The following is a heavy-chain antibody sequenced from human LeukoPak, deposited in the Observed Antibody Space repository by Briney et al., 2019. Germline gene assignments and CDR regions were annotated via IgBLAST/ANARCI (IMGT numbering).Heavy chain of an antibody. CDR2: ISSNGGST. J-gene: IGHJ1*01. CDR1: GFTFSSYA. CDR3: VKGGLTLTTIYFHH. D-gene: IGHD1-1*01. V-gene: IGHV3-64D*09. Sequence: GGSLRLSCSASGFTFSSYAIHWVRQAPGKGLEGVSGISSNGGSTYYADSVKGRFTISRDNSKNTVYLQMSSLRAEDTAVYYCVKGGLTLTTIYFHHWGQGTLVTVSS.